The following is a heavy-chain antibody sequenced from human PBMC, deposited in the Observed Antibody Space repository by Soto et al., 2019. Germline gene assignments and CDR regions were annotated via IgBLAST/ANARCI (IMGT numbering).Heavy chain of an antibody. CDR2: IWYDGSNK. Sequence: GGSLRLSCAASGFTFRDFAMSWVRQAPGKGLEWVAVIWYDGSNKYYADSVKGRFTISRDNSKNTLYLQMNSLRAEDTAVYYCARDQGRGAGPLNYWGQGTLVTVSS. J-gene: IGHJ4*02. CDR1: GFTFRDFA. V-gene: IGHV3-33*08. CDR3: ARDQGRGAGPLNY. D-gene: IGHD3-16*01.